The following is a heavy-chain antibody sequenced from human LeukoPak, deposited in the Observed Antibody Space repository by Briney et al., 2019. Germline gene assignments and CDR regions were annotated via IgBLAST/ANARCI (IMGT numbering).Heavy chain of an antibody. J-gene: IGHJ4*02. CDR2: IWYDGSNK. Sequence: GGSLRLSCAASGFTFSSYGLHWVRQAPGKGLEWVAVIWYDGSNKYYADSVKGRFTISRDNSKNTLYLQMNSLRAEDTAVYYCARDLDSSGYYFSNWGQGTLVTVSS. CDR1: GFTFSSYG. V-gene: IGHV3-33*01. D-gene: IGHD3-22*01. CDR3: ARDLDSSGYYFSN.